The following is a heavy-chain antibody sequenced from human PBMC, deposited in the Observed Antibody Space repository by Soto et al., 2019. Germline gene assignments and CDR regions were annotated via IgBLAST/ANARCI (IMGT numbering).Heavy chain of an antibody. CDR1: GGSISSSNW. J-gene: IGHJ4*02. CDR3: ARVHYSSSWYVDY. D-gene: IGHD6-13*01. Sequence: SETLSLTCAVSGGSISSSNWWSWVRQPPGKGLEWIGEIYHSGSTNYNPSLKSRITISVDNSKNQFSLKLSSVTAADTAVYYCARVHYSSSWYVDYWGQGTLVTVSS. CDR2: IYHSGST. V-gene: IGHV4-4*02.